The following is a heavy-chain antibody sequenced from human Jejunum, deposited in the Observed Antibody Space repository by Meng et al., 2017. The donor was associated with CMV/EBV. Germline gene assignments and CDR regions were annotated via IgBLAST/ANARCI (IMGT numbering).Heavy chain of an antibody. CDR3: ARVTVVSQRFDY. Sequence: SGGPISSSDYYWGWVRQPPGKGLEWIGTIYYRGDTYYSPSLESRLSISVDTSKNHFSLRLRSVTAADTAVYYCARVTVVSQRFDYWGQGTLVTVSS. D-gene: IGHD6-25*01. CDR1: GGPISSSDYY. V-gene: IGHV4-39*07. J-gene: IGHJ4*02. CDR2: IYYRGDT.